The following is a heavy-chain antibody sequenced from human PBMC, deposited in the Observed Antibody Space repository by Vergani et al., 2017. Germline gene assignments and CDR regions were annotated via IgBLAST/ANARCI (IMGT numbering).Heavy chain of an antibody. V-gene: IGHV1-46*03. CDR1: GYTFTSYY. CDR3: ARDLPAIAAAGTGGFDP. CDR2: INPSGGST. J-gene: IGHJ5*02. Sequence: QVQLVQSGAEVKKPGASVKVSCKASGYTFTSYYMHWVRQAPGQGLEWMGIINPSGGSTSYAQKFQGRVTMTRDTSTSTVYMELSSLRSEDTAVYYCARDLPAIAAAGTGGFDPWGQGTLVTVSS. D-gene: IGHD6-13*01.